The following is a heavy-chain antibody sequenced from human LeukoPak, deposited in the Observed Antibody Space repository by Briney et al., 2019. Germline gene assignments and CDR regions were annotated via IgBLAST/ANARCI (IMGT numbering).Heavy chain of an antibody. CDR3: AKTRRGSLGSFDS. Sequence: SETLSLTCTVSGGSINSHFWSWIRQPPGKGLQWFGYNFYSGSTDYNPSMKRRVTILVDRSKNQFSLRLSSVTAADTAIYYCAKTRRGSLGSFDSLGQGTLVTVSS. CDR1: GGSINSHF. D-gene: IGHD6-13*01. V-gene: IGHV4-59*08. CDR2: NFYSGST. J-gene: IGHJ4*02.